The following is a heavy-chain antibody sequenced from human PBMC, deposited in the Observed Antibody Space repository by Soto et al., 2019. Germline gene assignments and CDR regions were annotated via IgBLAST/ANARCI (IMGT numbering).Heavy chain of an antibody. CDR3: TREQSDDNYFDP. CDR1: GGSISSYY. D-gene: IGHD6-19*01. CDR2: IYTSGST. Sequence: SETLSLTCTVSGGSISSYYWSWIRQPAGKGLEWIGRIYTSGSTNYNPSLKSRVTMSVDTSKNQFSLRLISVTAADTAVYYCTREQSDDNYFDPWGQGTMVTVYS. V-gene: IGHV4-4*07. J-gene: IGHJ5*02.